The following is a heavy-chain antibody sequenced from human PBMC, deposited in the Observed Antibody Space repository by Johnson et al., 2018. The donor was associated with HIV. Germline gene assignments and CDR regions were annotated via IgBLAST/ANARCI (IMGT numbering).Heavy chain of an antibody. CDR2: ISYDGSNK. Sequence: QVQLVESGGGVVQPGRSLRLSCAASGFTFSSYAMHWVRQAPGKGLEWVAVISYDGSNKYYADSVKGRFTISRDNSKNTPYLQMNSRRAEDTAVYYCASVRSDYSNDDAFDIWGQGKMVTVSS. J-gene: IGHJ3*02. CDR1: GFTFSSYA. D-gene: IGHD4-11*01. CDR3: ASVRSDYSNDDAFDI. V-gene: IGHV3-30-3*01.